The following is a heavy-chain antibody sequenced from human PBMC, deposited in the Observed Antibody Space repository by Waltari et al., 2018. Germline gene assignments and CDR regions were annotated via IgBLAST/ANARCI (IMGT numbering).Heavy chain of an antibody. V-gene: IGHV4-39*01. CDR3: ATYIGASLGTAAFDV. J-gene: IGHJ3*01. CDR1: GVSITANRHY. Sequence: QLQLRESGPGLVKPSETLSLSCSVSGVSITANRHYWGWIRQPPGQGLEWIATISYIGATYYSPSLKSRVTLSRDTSKNQLSLKVDSVTAADTAVYYCATYIGASLGTAAFDVWGQGTMVTVSS. CDR2: ISYIGAT. D-gene: IGHD5-12*01.